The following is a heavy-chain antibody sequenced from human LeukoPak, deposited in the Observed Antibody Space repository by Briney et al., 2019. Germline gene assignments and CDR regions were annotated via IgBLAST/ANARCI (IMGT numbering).Heavy chain of an antibody. CDR3: ARDSNFDWFDP. CDR2: IYSGGST. J-gene: IGHJ5*02. D-gene: IGHD1-7*01. CDR1: GFTVSSSY. Sequence: GGSLRLSCAASGFTVSSSYMNWVRQAPGKGLEWVSVIYSGGSTYYADSVKVRFTISRDNSKNTLYLQMNSLRAEDTAVYYCARDSNFDWFDPWGQGTLVTVSS. V-gene: IGHV3-66*01.